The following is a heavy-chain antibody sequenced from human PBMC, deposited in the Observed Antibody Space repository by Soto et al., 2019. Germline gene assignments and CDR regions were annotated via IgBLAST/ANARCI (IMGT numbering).Heavy chain of an antibody. CDR2: IKPGTSDI. Sequence: PGESLKISCKGVGYKFGSAWIGWVRQMPGKGLEWMGIIKPGTSDIRYSPSCRGHVTISADEAVSTAYLQWSSLKAADTAVYYCARGPTYYDFWSGYYLTWGQGTLVTVSS. CDR3: ARGPTYYDFWSGYYLT. J-gene: IGHJ4*02. CDR1: GYKFGSAW. D-gene: IGHD3-3*01. V-gene: IGHV5-51*01.